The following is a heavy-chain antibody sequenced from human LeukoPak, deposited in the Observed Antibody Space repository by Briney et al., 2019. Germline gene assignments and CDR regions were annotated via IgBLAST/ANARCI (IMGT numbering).Heavy chain of an antibody. V-gene: IGHV3-74*01. CDR1: GFTFNIYW. Sequence: GGSLRPSCAAAGFTFNIYWMHWVRQAPGKGLVWVSRINNDGSSTSYADSVKGRFTISRDNSKNTLYLQMSSLRAEDTAVYYCAKGHYYDSSGYPNWGQGTLVTVSS. J-gene: IGHJ4*02. CDR3: AKGHYYDSSGYPN. D-gene: IGHD3-22*01. CDR2: INNDGSST.